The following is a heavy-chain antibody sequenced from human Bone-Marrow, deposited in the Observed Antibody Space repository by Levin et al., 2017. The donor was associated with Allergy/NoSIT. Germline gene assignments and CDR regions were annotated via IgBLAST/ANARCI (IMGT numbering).Heavy chain of an antibody. Sequence: SCAASGFTFSNAWMSWVRQAPGKGLEWVGRIKSKTDGGTTDYAAPVKGRFTISRDDSKNTLYLQMNSLKTEDTAVYYCTTEDIVVVPAATYYFDYWGQGTLVTVSS. CDR2: IKSKTDGGTT. D-gene: IGHD2-2*01. J-gene: IGHJ4*02. CDR3: TTEDIVVVPAATYYFDY. CDR1: GFTFSNAW. V-gene: IGHV3-15*01.